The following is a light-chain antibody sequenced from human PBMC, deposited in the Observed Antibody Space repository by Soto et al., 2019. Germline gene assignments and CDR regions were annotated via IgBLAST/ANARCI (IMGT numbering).Light chain of an antibody. J-gene: IGLJ1*01. Sequence: QSALTQPRSVSGSPGQSVTISCTGTSSDVGGYNYVSWYQQHPGKAPKLMIYDVSKRPSGVPDRSSGSKSGSTASLTISGLQTEDEADYYCCSYAGSYSYVFGTGTKLTVL. CDR3: CSYAGSYSYV. CDR2: DVS. V-gene: IGLV2-11*01. CDR1: SSDVGGYNY.